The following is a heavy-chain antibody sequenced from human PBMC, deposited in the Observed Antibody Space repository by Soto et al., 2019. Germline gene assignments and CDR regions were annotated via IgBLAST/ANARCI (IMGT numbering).Heavy chain of an antibody. CDR1: GYTFTSYD. V-gene: IGHV1-2*02. CDR3: AREVVVPAAIYYYYGMDV. D-gene: IGHD2-2*01. Sequence: ASVKVSCKASGYTFTSYDINWVRQAPGQGLEWMGWINPNSGGTNYAQKFQGRVTMTRDTSISTAYMELSRLRSDDTAVYYCAREVVVPAAIYYYYGMDVWGQGTTVTVSS. CDR2: INPNSGGT. J-gene: IGHJ6*02.